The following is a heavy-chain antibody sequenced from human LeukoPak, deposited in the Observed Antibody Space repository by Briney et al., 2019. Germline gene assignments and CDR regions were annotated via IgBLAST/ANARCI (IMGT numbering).Heavy chain of an antibody. V-gene: IGHV1-2*02. CDR1: GYTFTGYY. CDR2: INPNSGVT. Sequence: GAAVKLSCKASGYTFTGYYMHWVRQAPGQGLEWMGWINPNSGVTNYAQKFQGRVTMTRDTSISTAYMELSSLRSDDTAVYYCARDLFTLYGGNSGFHFDYWGQGALVTVSS. D-gene: IGHD4-23*01. J-gene: IGHJ4*02. CDR3: ARDLFTLYGGNSGFHFDY.